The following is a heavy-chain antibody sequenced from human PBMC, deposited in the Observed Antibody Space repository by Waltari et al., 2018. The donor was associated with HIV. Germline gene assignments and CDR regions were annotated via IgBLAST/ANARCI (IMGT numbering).Heavy chain of an antibody. CDR2: TSYSEGT. J-gene: IGHJ4*02. D-gene: IGHD1-26*01. Sequence: QVQLQESGPGLVKPSETLSLICAVSGYSLSRGYNWGWIRQPPGEGLDWIGSTSYSEGTYYNPSLRSRVTISLDTSKTQFSLNLNSVTAADTAVYFCARRRAQGDFDYWGQGTLVTVSS. CDR1: GYSLSRGYN. CDR3: ARRRAQGDFDY. V-gene: IGHV4-38-2*01.